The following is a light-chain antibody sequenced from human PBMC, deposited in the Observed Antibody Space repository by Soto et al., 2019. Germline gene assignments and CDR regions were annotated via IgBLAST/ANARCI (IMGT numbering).Light chain of an antibody. CDR2: LNSDGSH. V-gene: IGLV4-69*01. CDR1: SGHSSYA. Sequence: QLVLTQSPSASASLGASVKLTCTLSSGHSSYAIAWHQQQPEKGPRYLMKLNSDGSHNKGDGIPDRFSGSSSGAERYLTISSLQSEDEADYYCQTWGTGRVFGGGTKLTVL. CDR3: QTWGTGRV. J-gene: IGLJ2*01.